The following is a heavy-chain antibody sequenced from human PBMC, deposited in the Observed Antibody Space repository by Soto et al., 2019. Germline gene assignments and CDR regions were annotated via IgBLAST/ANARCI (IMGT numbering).Heavy chain of an antibody. Sequence: GGSLRLSCTASGFTFRTYAMTWFRQAPGKGLEWVSAISVSAGTFYATSVKGRFTISRDNSRSTVYLQMHSLRAEDSAIYYCAKEKDYDFNWGSDRFTSHYWGRGTLVTVSS. J-gene: IGHJ4*02. CDR2: ISVSAGT. CDR3: AKEKDYDFNWGSDRFTSHY. CDR1: GFTFRTYA. D-gene: IGHD3-16*02. V-gene: IGHV3-23*01.